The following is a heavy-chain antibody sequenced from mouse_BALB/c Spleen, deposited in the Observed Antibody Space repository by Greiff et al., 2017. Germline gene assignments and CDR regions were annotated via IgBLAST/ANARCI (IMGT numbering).Heavy chain of an antibody. CDR3: ASYYGSFYYAMDY. CDR2: IDPANGNT. J-gene: IGHJ4*01. D-gene: IGHD1-1*01. CDR1: GFNIKDTY. V-gene: IGHV14-3*02. Sequence: VQLKESGAELVKPGASVKLSCTASGFNIKDTYMHWVKQRPEQGLEWIGRIDPANGNTKYDPKFQGKATITADTSSNTAYLQLSSLTSEDTAVYYCASYYGSFYYAMDYWGQGTSVTVSS.